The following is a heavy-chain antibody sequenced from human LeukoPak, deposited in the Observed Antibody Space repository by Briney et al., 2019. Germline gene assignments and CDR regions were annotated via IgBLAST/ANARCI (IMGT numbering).Heavy chain of an antibody. CDR3: ARDGYSGYDDAFDI. Sequence: GGSLRLSCAASGFTFSSYEMNWVRQAPGKGLEWVSYISSSGSTIYYAGSVKGRFTISRDNAKNSLYLQMNSLRAEDTAVYYCARDGYSGYDDAFDIWGQGTMVTVSS. J-gene: IGHJ3*02. CDR2: ISSSGSTI. CDR1: GFTFSSYE. V-gene: IGHV3-48*03. D-gene: IGHD5-12*01.